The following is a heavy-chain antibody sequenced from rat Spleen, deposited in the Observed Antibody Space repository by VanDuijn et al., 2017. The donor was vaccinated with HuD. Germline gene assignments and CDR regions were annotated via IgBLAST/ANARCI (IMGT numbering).Heavy chain of an antibody. D-gene: IGHD1-11*01. V-gene: IGHV5-58*01. CDR2: IKTDGGST. J-gene: IGHJ2*01. CDR1: GFTFSNYW. CDR3: VKDRDGGYAFDY. Sequence: EVQLVESGGGLVQPGRSLKLSCAVSGFTFSNYWMYWVRQAPGRGLEWVSSIKTDGGSTYYPDSVKGRFTISRDNAQNTVYLQMNSLRSEDTATYYCVKDRDGGYAFDYWGQGVMVTVSS.